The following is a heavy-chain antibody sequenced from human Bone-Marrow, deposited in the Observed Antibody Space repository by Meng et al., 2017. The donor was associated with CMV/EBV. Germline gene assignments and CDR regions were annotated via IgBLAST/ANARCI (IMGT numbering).Heavy chain of an antibody. CDR2: IYYSGTT. J-gene: IGHJ6*02. D-gene: IGHD4-11*01. CDR3: ARSDYSNLYYGMDV. Sequence: GSLRLSCNVSGVSISGSSYYWGWIRQPPGKGLEWVGNIYYSGTTYYNPSPSLKSRVTISIDTSKNQFYLKLSSVTDADTAVYYCARSDYSNLYYGMDVWGQGTTVTVSS. CDR1: GVSISGSSYY. V-gene: IGHV4-39*07.